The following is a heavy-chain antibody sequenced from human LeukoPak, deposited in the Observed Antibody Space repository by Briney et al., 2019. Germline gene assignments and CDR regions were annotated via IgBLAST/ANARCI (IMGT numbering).Heavy chain of an antibody. CDR1: GFTFSTYW. D-gene: IGHD5-18*01. CDR3: APEGGSSYDY. V-gene: IGHV3-74*01. Sequence: GGSLRLSCAASGFTFSTYWMHWVRQVPGKGLVWVSRINSNGSIADYADAVKGRFTISRDNARNTLYLEMNSLRAEDTALYFCAPEGGSSYDYWGQGTLVTVSS. J-gene: IGHJ4*02. CDR2: INSNGSIA.